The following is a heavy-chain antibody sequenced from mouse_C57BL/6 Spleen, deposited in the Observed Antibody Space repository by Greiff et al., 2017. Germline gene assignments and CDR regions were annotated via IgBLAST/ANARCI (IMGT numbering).Heavy chain of an antibody. Sequence: QVQLKESGPELVKPGASVKISCKASGYAFSSSWMNWVKQRPGKGLEWIGRIYPGDGDTNYNGKFTGKATLTADKSSSTAYMQLSSLTSEDSAVYFCARNSNFYAMDYWGQGTSVTVSS. CDR1: GYAFSSSW. CDR2: IYPGDGDT. J-gene: IGHJ4*01. CDR3: ARNSNFYAMDY. D-gene: IGHD2-5*01. V-gene: IGHV1-82*01.